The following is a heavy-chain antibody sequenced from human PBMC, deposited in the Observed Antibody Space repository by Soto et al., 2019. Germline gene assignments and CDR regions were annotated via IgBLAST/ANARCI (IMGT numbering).Heavy chain of an antibody. CDR1: GYTFTHYY. V-gene: IGHV1-46*01. CDR3: GREYFDSGGTPPGD. D-gene: IGHD3-22*01. Sequence: ASVKVSCKTSGYTFTHYYMHWVRLAPGQGLEWMGVINPGGGYTTYAQKFQGRVTMTRDTSTSTVYMELSSLKSEDTAVYYCGREYFDSGGTPPGDWGQGTLVTVSS. CDR2: INPGGGYT. J-gene: IGHJ4*02.